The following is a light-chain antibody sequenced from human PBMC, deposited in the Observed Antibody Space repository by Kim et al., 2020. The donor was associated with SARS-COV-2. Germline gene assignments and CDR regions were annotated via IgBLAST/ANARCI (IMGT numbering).Light chain of an antibody. J-gene: IGLJ2*01. CDR1: SSNIGSNA. Sequence: GQWVSIACSGSSSNIGSNAVNWYQQLPGTAPRLLIYSNVKRPSGVPYRFSGSKSGTSASLAISGLQTEDEADYYCAAWDDSLNNMLFGGGTRLTVL. CDR3: AAWDDSLNNML. CDR2: SNV. V-gene: IGLV1-44*01.